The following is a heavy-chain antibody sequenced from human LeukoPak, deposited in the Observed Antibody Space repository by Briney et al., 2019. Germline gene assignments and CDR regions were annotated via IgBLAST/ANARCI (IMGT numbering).Heavy chain of an antibody. CDR1: GGSISSSNW. D-gene: IGHD3-22*01. V-gene: IGHV4-4*02. CDR3: ARHSYYDSRNNWFDP. Sequence: SSETLSLTCAVSGGSISSSNWWSWIRQPPGKGLEWIGEIYHSGSTNYNPSLKSRVTISVDTSKNQFSLKLSSVTAADTAVYYCARHSYYDSRNNWFDPWGQGTLVTVSS. CDR2: IYHSGST. J-gene: IGHJ5*02.